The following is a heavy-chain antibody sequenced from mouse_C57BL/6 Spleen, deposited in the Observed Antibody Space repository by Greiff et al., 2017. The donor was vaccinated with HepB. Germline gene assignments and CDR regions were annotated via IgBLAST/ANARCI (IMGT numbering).Heavy chain of an antibody. V-gene: IGHV2-2*01. J-gene: IGHJ4*01. CDR3: ARNFRITTVVAPYAMDY. CDR2: IWSGGST. D-gene: IGHD1-1*01. CDR1: GFSLTSYG. Sequence: LQESGPGLVQPSQSLSITCTVSGFSLTSYGVHWVRQSPGKGLEWLGVIWSGGSTDYNAAFISRLSISKDNSKSQVFFKMNSLQADDTAIYYCARNFRITTVVAPYAMDYWGQGTSVTVSS.